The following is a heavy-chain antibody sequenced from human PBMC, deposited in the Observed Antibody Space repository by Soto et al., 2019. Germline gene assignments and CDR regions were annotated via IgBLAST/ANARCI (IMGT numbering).Heavy chain of an antibody. D-gene: IGHD2-15*01. V-gene: IGHV1-69*08. J-gene: IGHJ3*02. CDR1: GGTFSSYT. Sequence: QVQLVQSGAEVKKPGSSVKVSCKASGGTFSSYTISWVRQAPGQGLEWMGRIIPILGIANYAQKFQGRVTITADKSTSTAYMELSSLRSEDTAVYYCARDPLYCSGGSCYSGACDIWGQGTMVTVSS. CDR2: IIPILGIA. CDR3: ARDPLYCSGGSCYSGACDI.